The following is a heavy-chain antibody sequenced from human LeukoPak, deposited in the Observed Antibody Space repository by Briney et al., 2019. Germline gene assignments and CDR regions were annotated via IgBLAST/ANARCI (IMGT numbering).Heavy chain of an antibody. CDR2: INSDGSST. J-gene: IGHJ4*02. V-gene: IGHV3-74*01. CDR1: GFTFSSYW. D-gene: IGHD3-3*01. CDR3: ARGYSYYDFWSGCHTGTDY. Sequence: PGGSLRLSCAASGFTFSSYWMHWVRQAPGKGLVWVSRINSDGSSTSYADSVKGRFTISRDNAKNTLYLQMNSLRAEDTAVYYCARGYSYYDFWSGCHTGTDYWGQGTLVTVSS.